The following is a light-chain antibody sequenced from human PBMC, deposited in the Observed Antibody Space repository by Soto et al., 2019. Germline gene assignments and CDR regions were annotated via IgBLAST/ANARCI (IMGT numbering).Light chain of an antibody. CDR1: QDISRH. CDR2: AAS. J-gene: IGKJ1*01. CDR3: QQSYSTPRWT. V-gene: IGKV1-39*01. Sequence: DIPMTQSPSSLSASVGDRVSITCRTSQDISRHLNWYQQKPGKVPKVLIYAASTLEPGVPSRFSGSGSGTDFTLTISSLQPEDFATYYCQQSYSTPRWTFGQGTKVEVK.